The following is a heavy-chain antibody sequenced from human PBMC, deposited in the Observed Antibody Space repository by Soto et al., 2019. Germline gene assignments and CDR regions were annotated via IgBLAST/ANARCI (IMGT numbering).Heavy chain of an antibody. V-gene: IGHV3-74*01. CDR1: GFTFSSYW. Sequence: EVQLVESGGGLVQPGGSLRLSCAASGFTFSSYWMHWVRQAPGKGLVWVSRINSAGSSTSYADSVKGRFTISRDNAKKALYLQMNSLRAEDTAVYYCVRTSLVVAAATREDYWGQGALVTVSS. CDR3: VRTSLVVAAATREDY. CDR2: INSAGSST. J-gene: IGHJ4*02. D-gene: IGHD2-15*01.